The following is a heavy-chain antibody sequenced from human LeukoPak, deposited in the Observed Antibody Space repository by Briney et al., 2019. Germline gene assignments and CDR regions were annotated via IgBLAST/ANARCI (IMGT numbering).Heavy chain of an antibody. CDR1: GFTFSSYS. J-gene: IGHJ6*02. CDR3: ARDCSSTSCYANYYGMDV. CDR2: ISSSSYI. Sequence: KPGGSLRLSCAASGFTFSSYSMNWVRQAPGKGLEWVSSISSSSYIYYADSVKGRFTISRDNAKNSLYLQMNSLRAEDTAVYYCARDCSSTSCYANYYGMDVWGQGTTVTVSS. V-gene: IGHV3-21*01. D-gene: IGHD2-2*01.